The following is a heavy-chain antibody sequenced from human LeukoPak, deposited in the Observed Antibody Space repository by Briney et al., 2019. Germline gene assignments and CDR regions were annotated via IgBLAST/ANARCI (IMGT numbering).Heavy chain of an antibody. Sequence: GGSLRLSCTASGFTFGDYAMSWVRQAPGKGLEWVGFIRSKAYGGTTEYAASVKGRFTISRDDSKSIAYLQMNSLKTEDTAVYYCTRRLIGYCSSTSCQIWFDPLAREPWSPSPQ. CDR1: GFTFGDYA. J-gene: IGHJ5*02. D-gene: IGHD2-2*01. CDR2: IRSKAYGGTT. CDR3: TRRLIGYCSSTSCQIWFDP. V-gene: IGHV3-49*04.